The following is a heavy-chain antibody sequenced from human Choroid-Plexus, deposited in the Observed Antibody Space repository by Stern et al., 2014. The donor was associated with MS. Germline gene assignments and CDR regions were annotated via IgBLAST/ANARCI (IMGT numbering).Heavy chain of an antibody. CDR1: GFTFGSCA. J-gene: IGHJ5*02. CDR3: AKDRQYLTYFFDH. CDR2: VSYDGSNK. Sequence: VQLVESGGGVVKPGRPLRLSCVVSGFTFGSCAMNWVRQAPGKGLEWVTGVSYDGSNKYYADSVKGRFTISRDNSQNTLYMQMSSLRPEDTAVYYCAKDRQYLTYFFDHWGQGSLVTVSS. D-gene: IGHD2/OR15-2a*01. V-gene: IGHV3-30*18.